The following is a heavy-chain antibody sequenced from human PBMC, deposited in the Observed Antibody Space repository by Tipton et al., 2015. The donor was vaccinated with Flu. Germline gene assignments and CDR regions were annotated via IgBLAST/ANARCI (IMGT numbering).Heavy chain of an antibody. J-gene: IGHJ5*02. Sequence: FLRLSCAASGFTFSSYWMNWVRQAPGKGLEWVANIKPDGSEKNYVDSVKGRFTISRDNVKNSLYLQMNNLRAEDTAVYFCVRDETSVKWGPWGQGTLVTVSS. D-gene: IGHD4-11*01. V-gene: IGHV3-7*01. CDR1: GFTFSSYW. CDR2: IKPDGSEK. CDR3: VRDETSVKWGP.